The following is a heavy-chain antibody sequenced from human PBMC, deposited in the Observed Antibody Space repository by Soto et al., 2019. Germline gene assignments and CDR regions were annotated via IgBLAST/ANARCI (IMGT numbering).Heavy chain of an antibody. CDR1: GGSISSYY. CDR2: IYYSGST. D-gene: IGHD6-13*01. J-gene: IGHJ4*02. V-gene: IGHV4-59*01. Sequence: SQTLSLTCPVSGGSISSYYWSWIRQPPGKGLEWIGYIYYSGSTNYNPSLKSRVTISVDTSKNQFSLKLSSVTAADTAVYYCARVVQQHLFDYWGQGTLVTVSS. CDR3: ARVVQQHLFDY.